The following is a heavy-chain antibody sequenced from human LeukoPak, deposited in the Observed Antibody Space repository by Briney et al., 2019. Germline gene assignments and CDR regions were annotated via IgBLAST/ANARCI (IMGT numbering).Heavy chain of an antibody. CDR1: RGTFSSYA. CDR2: IIPILGTA. CDR3: ARDRPGRYCSSTRCYMASPFDP. D-gene: IGHD2-2*02. Sequence: SVKVSCKASRGTFSSYAISWVRQAPGQGLEWMGGIIPILGTANYAQKFQGRVTITADEFTSTAYMELSSLRSEDTAVYYCARDRPGRYCSSTRCYMASPFDPWGEGTLVTVSS. J-gene: IGHJ5*02. V-gene: IGHV1-69*13.